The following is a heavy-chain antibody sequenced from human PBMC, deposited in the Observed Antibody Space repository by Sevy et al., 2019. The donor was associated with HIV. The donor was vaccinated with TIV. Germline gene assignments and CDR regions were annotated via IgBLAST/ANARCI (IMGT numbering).Heavy chain of an antibody. D-gene: IGHD3-22*01. Sequence: ASVKVSCKASGGTFSSYAISWVRQAPGQGLEWMGGTIPIFGTANYAQKFQGRVTITADESTSTAYMELSSLRSEDTAVYYCASRPRGYYDSSGHSDYWGQGTLVTVSS. CDR1: GGTFSSYA. CDR2: TIPIFGTA. J-gene: IGHJ4*02. CDR3: ASRPRGYYDSSGHSDY. V-gene: IGHV1-69*13.